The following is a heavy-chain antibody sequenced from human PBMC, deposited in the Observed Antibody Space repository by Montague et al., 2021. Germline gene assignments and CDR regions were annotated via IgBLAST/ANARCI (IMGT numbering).Heavy chain of an antibody. Sequence: SETLSLTCSVSGDSINGWYWSWIRQPPGKGLEWIGSVFCSGATNYNPSLKSRVTMSADASKNQVSLKVNSVTAADTAVYYCARQGFYESGGFFIWGLGTLVTVSS. CDR2: VFCSGAT. CDR3: ARQGFYESGGFFI. D-gene: IGHD3-22*01. CDR1: GDSINGWY. V-gene: IGHV4-59*01. J-gene: IGHJ4*02.